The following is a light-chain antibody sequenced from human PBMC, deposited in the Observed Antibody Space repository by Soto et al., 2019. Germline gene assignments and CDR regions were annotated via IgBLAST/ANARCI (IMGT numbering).Light chain of an antibody. J-gene: IGLJ2*01. CDR2: DDS. CDR1: NIGSKS. CDR3: QVWDSTTDHVV. V-gene: IGLV3-21*02. Sequence: SYELTQPPSVSVAPGQTATVTCGGNNIGSKSVYWYQQQPGQAPVLVVYDDSERPSGIPERFSGSNSENTATLTISSVEAGDEADYYCQVWDSTTDHVVFGGGTKLTVL.